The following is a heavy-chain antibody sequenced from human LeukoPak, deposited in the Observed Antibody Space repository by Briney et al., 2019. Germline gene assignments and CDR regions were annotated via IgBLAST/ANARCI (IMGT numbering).Heavy chain of an antibody. D-gene: IGHD2-2*01. CDR2: INAGNGNT. CDR1: GYTFTSYA. J-gene: IGHJ5*02. V-gene: IGHV1-3*01. CDR3: ARARLGYCSSTSCYWFWFDP. Sequence: ASVTVSCKASGYTFTSYAMHWVRQAPGQRLEWMGWINAGNGNTKYSQKFQGRVTITRDTSASTAYMELSSLRSEDTAVYYCARARLGYCSSTSCYWFWFDPWGQGTLVTVSS.